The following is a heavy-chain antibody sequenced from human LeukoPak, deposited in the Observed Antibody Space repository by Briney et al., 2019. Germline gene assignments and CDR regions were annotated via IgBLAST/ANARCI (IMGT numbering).Heavy chain of an antibody. Sequence: ASVKVSCKASGYTFTSYGISWVRQAPGQGLEWMGWISAYNGNTNYAQKLQGRVTMTTDTSTSTAYMELRSLRSDDTAVYYCARSVMVRGVIGGGRSDYWGQGTLVTVSS. J-gene: IGHJ4*02. D-gene: IGHD3-10*01. CDR1: GYTFTSYG. V-gene: IGHV1-18*01. CDR2: ISAYNGNT. CDR3: ARSVMVRGVIGGGRSDY.